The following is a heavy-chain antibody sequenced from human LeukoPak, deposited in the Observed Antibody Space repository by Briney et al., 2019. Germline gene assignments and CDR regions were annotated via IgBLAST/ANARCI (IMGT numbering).Heavy chain of an antibody. V-gene: IGHV3-7*05. CDR2: IKQDGSEK. J-gene: IGHJ4*02. Sequence: GGSLRLSCAVSEFTFSRYWMSWFRQAPGKGLDWVATIKQDGSEKYYVDSVEGRFTISRDNSKNSLYLQMDSLRAEDTAVYYCARVFWSATSYYFEYWGQGALVTVSS. CDR3: ARVFWSATSYYFEY. CDR1: EFTFSRYW. D-gene: IGHD3-3*01.